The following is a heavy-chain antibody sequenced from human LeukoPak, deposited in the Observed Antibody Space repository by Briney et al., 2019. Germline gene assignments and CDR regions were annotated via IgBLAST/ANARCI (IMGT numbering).Heavy chain of an antibody. CDR3: ASNYDSSGYPY. D-gene: IGHD3-22*01. V-gene: IGHV1-69*02. CDR2: IIPILGIA. CDR1: GYTFTSYY. J-gene: IGHJ4*02. Sequence: SVKVSCKASGYTFTSYYMHWVRQAPGQGLEWMGRIIPILGIANYAQKFQGRVTITADKSTSTAYMELSSLRSEDTAVYYCASNYDSSGYPYWGQGTLVTVSS.